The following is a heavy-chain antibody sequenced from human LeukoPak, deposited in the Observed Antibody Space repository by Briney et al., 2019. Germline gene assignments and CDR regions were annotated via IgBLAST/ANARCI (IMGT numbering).Heavy chain of an antibody. CDR3: AKDSPGFTIFGVVIMGKEHFDY. Sequence: GGSLRLSCAASGFAFSTYGMHWVRQAPGKGLEWVAFIRHVGSNEYYADSVRGRFAISRDNSQNTLHLQMNSLRAEDTAVYYCAKDSPGFTIFGVVIMGKEHFDYWGQGTLVTVSS. J-gene: IGHJ4*02. CDR2: IRHVGSNE. D-gene: IGHD3-3*01. V-gene: IGHV3-30*02. CDR1: GFAFSTYG.